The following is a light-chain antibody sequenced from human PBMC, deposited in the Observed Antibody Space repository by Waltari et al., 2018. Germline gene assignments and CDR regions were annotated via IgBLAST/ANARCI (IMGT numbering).Light chain of an antibody. CDR3: QQRSAWPLT. V-gene: IGKV3-11*01. J-gene: IGKJ5*01. Sequence: EIVLTQSPATLSLSPGETATLSCRASQSIGPYLAWYQQKPGQAPRPLIYDASNRATGIPARFSGSGSGTDFTLTISSLEPEDFAVYYCQQRSAWPLTFGQGTRLEIK. CDR1: QSIGPY. CDR2: DAS.